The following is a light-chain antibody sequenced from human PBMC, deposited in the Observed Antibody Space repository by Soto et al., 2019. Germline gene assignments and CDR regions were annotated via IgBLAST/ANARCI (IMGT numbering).Light chain of an antibody. V-gene: IGKV3D-20*01. CDR3: RQYRSSPT. J-gene: IGKJ4*01. CDR2: DAS. Sequence: EIVLTQSPATLSLSPGERATLSCGASQSVSSRYLAWYQQKPGLAPRLLIYDASSRATGIPDRFSGSGSVTDFTLTISRLESEDFAVYYCRQYRSSPTFGGGTKVEIK. CDR1: QSVSSRY.